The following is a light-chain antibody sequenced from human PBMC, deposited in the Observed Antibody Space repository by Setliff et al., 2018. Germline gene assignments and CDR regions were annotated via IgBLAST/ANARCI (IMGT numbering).Light chain of an antibody. J-gene: IGLJ1*01. CDR3: SSYTSSRTFV. V-gene: IGLV2-14*03. CDR1: SSDVGTYNY. Sequence: ALTQPASVSGSPGQSITISCTGTSSDVGTYNYVSWYQQHPGKAPKLMIYDVSKRPSGVSNRFSGSKSGNTASLTISGLQAEDEADYYCSSYTSSRTFVFGSGTKVTVL. CDR2: DVS.